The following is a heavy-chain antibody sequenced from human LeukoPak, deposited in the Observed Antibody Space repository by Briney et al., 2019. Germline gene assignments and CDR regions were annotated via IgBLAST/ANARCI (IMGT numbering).Heavy chain of an antibody. V-gene: IGHV3-48*04. CDR1: GFTFSSYS. J-gene: IGHJ4*02. CDR2: ISSSSSTI. D-gene: IGHD4-23*01. Sequence: GGSLRLSCAASGFTFSSYSMNWVRQAPGKGLEWASYISSSSSTIYYADSVKGRFTISRDNAKNSLYLQMNSLRAEDTAVYYCARDPGYGGNSPTDYWGQGTLVTVSS. CDR3: ARDPGYGGNSPTDY.